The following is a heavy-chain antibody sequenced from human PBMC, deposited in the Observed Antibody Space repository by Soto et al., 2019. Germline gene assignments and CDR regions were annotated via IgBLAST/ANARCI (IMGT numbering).Heavy chain of an antibody. Sequence: QVQLVQSGAEVKKPGSSVKVSCKASGGTFSSYAISWVRQAPGQGLEWMGGIIPIFGTANYAQKFQGRVTITADKSTSTAYMELSGLRSEDTAVYYCARELGGVIVIPNAFDIWGQGTMVTVSS. D-gene: IGHD3-16*02. J-gene: IGHJ3*02. CDR3: ARELGGVIVIPNAFDI. CDR2: IIPIFGTA. V-gene: IGHV1-69*06. CDR1: GGTFSSYA.